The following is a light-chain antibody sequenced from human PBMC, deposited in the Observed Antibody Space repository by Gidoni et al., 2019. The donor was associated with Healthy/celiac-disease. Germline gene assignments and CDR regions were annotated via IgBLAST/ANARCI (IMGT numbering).Light chain of an antibody. Sequence: EIVLTQSPGTLSLSPGDRATLSCRASQSVRSSYLAWYQQKPGQAPRLLIYGASSRATGIPDRFSGSGSGTDFTLTISRLEPEDFAVYYCQQYGSSPLSTFGPGTKVDIK. V-gene: IGKV3-20*01. CDR2: GAS. CDR3: QQYGSSPLST. CDR1: QSVRSSY. J-gene: IGKJ3*01.